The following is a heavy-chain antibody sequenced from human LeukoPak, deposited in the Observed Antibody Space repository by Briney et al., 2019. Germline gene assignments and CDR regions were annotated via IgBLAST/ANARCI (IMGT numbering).Heavy chain of an antibody. D-gene: IGHD4-17*01. CDR1: GFTFSNYA. J-gene: IGHJ4*02. CDR3: AKGREPYGDSRFDY. CDR2: ISGSGSSA. V-gene: IGHV3-23*01. Sequence: GGSLRLSCAASGFTFSNYAMSWVRQAPGKGLEWVSTISGSGSSAYYADSVKGRFTISRDNSENTLYLQMNSLRVEDTAVHYCAKGREPYGDSRFDYWGQGTLVTVSS.